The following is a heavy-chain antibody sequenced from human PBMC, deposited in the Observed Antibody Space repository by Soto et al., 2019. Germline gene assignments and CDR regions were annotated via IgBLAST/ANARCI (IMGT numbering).Heavy chain of an antibody. CDR3: ARGGHVVVVTAALDY. CDR2: VNPSGGHT. CDR1: GDTFTDYY. V-gene: IGHV1-46*01. D-gene: IGHD2-21*02. Sequence: QVQLVQSGAEVKKPGASVKVSCKASGDTFTDYYIHWVRQAPGQGLEWMGTVNPSGGHTTYAQHFLGRMTMTRDTSTSTLYMVLTSLTSEDTDVYYCARGGHVVVVTAALDYWGQGTLVTVSS. J-gene: IGHJ4*02.